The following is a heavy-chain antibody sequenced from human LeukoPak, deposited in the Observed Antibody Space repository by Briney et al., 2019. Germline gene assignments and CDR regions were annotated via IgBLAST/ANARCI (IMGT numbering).Heavy chain of an antibody. CDR3: ERSATDGDMGYFDY. J-gene: IGHJ4*02. Sequence: AGGSLRLSCATSLYTLFTYGTHSVRQAPGKGLEWVAVIWYDGSNKYYGDSVKGRFTISRDNSKNTLFLQVDSLRAEDTAVYYLERSATDGDMGYFDYCGQGNLVTVSS. D-gene: IGHD2-21*01. V-gene: IGHV3-33*01. CDR2: IWYDGSNK. CDR1: LYTLFTYG.